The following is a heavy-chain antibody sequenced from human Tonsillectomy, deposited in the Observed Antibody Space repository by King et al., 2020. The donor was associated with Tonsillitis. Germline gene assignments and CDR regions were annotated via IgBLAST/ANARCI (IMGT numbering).Heavy chain of an antibody. J-gene: IGHJ4*02. V-gene: IGHV4-34*01. CDR2: ISHSGTT. D-gene: IGHD2-2*01. CDR3: AAPVPVAIN. CDR1: GGSSSGYY. Sequence: VQLQQWGAGLLKPSETLSLTCAVYGGSSSGYYWNWIRQPPGKGLEWIGEISHSGTTNYNPSLKIRGTISVDTSKNQFSLKLSSVTAADTAVYYCAAPVPVAINWGQGTLVTVSS.